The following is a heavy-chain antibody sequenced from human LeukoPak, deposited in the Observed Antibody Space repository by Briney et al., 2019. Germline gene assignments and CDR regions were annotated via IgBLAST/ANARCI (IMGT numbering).Heavy chain of an antibody. CDR1: GYTFTNNY. Sequence: GAAVKVSCKASGYTFTNNYIHWVRQAPGHGLEWMGWINPNRGDTNYAQKFQGRVTMTRDTSISTHFMELTRLTSDDTAVYYCTRDLLGFATTPLSDWGQGTLVTVSS. CDR3: TRDLLGFATTPLSD. J-gene: IGHJ4*02. D-gene: IGHD4-17*01. V-gene: IGHV1-2*02. CDR2: INPNRGDT.